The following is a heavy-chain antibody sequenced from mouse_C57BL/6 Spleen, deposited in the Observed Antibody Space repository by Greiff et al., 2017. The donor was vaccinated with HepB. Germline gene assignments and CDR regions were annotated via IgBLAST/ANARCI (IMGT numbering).Heavy chain of an antibody. V-gene: IGHV1-82*01. CDR1: GYAFSSSW. D-gene: IGHD2-4*01. CDR3: ARRRDYDGYAMDY. Sequence: QVQLQQSGPELVKPGASVKISCKASGYAFSSSWMNWVKQRPGKGLEWIGRIYPGDGDTNYNGKFKGKATLTADKSSSTAYMQLSSLTSEDSAVYCCARRRDYDGYAMDYWGQGTSVTVSS. CDR2: IYPGDGDT. J-gene: IGHJ4*01.